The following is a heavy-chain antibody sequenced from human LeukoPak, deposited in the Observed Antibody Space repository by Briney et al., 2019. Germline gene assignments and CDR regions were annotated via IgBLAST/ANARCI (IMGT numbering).Heavy chain of an antibody. CDR1: GFTFSTYS. V-gene: IGHV3-48*04. D-gene: IGHD5-18*01. Sequence: GGSLRLSCAASGFTFSTYSMNWVRQAPGKGLEWVSYISSSGSTIYYADSVKGRFTISRDNAKNSLYLQMNSLRAEDTAVYYCAREGRGDTAMATDYWGQGTLVTVSS. CDR2: ISSSGSTI. CDR3: AREGRGDTAMATDY. J-gene: IGHJ4*02.